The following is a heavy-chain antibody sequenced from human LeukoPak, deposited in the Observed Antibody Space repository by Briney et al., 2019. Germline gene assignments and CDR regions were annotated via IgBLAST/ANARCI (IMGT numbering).Heavy chain of an antibody. V-gene: IGHV3-11*01. D-gene: IGHD6-25*01. Sequence: GGSLRLSCAASGFTFSDHFMTWIRQAPGKGLEWVSYISSRGTTIYYADFVKGRFTISRDNAKNSLNLQMNSLRADDTAVYYCARGRPYCYYAMDVWGQGTTVTVSS. CDR1: GFTFSDHF. J-gene: IGHJ6*02. CDR2: ISSRGTTI. CDR3: ARGRPYCYYAMDV.